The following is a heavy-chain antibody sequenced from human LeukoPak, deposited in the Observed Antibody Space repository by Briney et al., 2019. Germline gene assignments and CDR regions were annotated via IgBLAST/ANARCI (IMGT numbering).Heavy chain of an antibody. J-gene: IGHJ5*02. CDR3: ARYNYDFWSGYSKWFDP. D-gene: IGHD3-3*01. CDR1: GGSISSSNW. V-gene: IGHV4-4*02. Sequence: SETLSLTCAVSGGSISSSNWWSWVRQPPGKGLEWIGEIYHSGSTNYNPSLKSRVTISVDKSKNQFSLKLSSVTAADTAVYYCARYNYDFWSGYSKWFDPWGQGTLVTVSS. CDR2: IYHSGST.